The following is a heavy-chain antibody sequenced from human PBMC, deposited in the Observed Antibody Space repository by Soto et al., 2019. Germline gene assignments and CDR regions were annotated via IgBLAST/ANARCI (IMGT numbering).Heavy chain of an antibody. CDR1: GFTFSNYA. J-gene: IGHJ4*02. D-gene: IGHD4-4*01. V-gene: IGHV3-23*01. CDR3: AKDTPMTTANYYFDY. Sequence: GGSLRLSCAASGFTFSNYAMSWVRQAPGRGLEWVSAISGSGGSTYYADSVKGRFTISRDNSKNTLYLQMNSLRAEDTAVYYCAKDTPMTTANYYFDYWGQGTLVTVSS. CDR2: ISGSGGST.